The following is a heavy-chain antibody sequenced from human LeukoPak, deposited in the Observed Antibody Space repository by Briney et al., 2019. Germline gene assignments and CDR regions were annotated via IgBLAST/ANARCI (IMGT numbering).Heavy chain of an antibody. CDR1: GGSFSGYY. J-gene: IGHJ3*02. Sequence: KPSETLSLTCAVYGGSFSGYYWSWIRQPPGKGLEWIGEINHSGSTNYNPSLKSRVTISVDTSKNQFSLKLSSVTAADTAVYYCARSFKAGAFDIWGQGTMVTVSS. V-gene: IGHV4-34*01. CDR3: ARSFKAGAFDI. D-gene: IGHD3-10*01. CDR2: INHSGST.